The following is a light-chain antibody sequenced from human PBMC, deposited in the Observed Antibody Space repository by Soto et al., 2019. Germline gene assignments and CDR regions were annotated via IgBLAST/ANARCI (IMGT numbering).Light chain of an antibody. CDR3: QQYDSSPPVYT. J-gene: IGKJ2*01. CDR2: GAS. V-gene: IGKV3-20*01. Sequence: EIVLTQSRGTLSLSPGERATLSCRASQSFSSNYLAWYQQKPGQAPRLLIYGASSRATGIPDRFSGSGSGTDFTLTISRLEPEDFAVYYCQQYDSSPPVYTFGQGTKLEIK. CDR1: QSFSSNY.